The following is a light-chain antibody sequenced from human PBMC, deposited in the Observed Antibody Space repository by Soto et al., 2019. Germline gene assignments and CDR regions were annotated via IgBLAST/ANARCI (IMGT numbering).Light chain of an antibody. J-gene: IGKJ1*01. CDR2: KAS. Sequence: DIQLTQSPSSVSASIGDRVTMTCRASQGVTRWLAWYQHKPGKXPXXLIYKASTLKSGVPSRFSGSGSGTEFTLTISSLQPDEFATYYCQHYNSYSEAFGQGTKV. CDR1: QGVTRW. V-gene: IGKV1-5*03. CDR3: QHYNSYSEA.